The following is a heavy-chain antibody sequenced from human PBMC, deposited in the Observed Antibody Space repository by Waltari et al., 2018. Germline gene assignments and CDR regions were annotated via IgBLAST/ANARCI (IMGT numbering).Heavy chain of an antibody. D-gene: IGHD5-12*01. CDR3: ARVRIVATINGWFDP. V-gene: IGHV4-4*09. J-gene: IGHJ5*02. CDR1: GGSISSYY. Sequence: QVQLQESGPGLVKPSETLSLTCTVSGGSISSYYWSWIRQPPGKGLEWIGYIYTSWCTNYNPALKSRVTISVDTSKNQFSLKLSSVTAADTAVYYCARVRIVATINGWFDPWGQGTLVTVSS. CDR2: IYTSWCT.